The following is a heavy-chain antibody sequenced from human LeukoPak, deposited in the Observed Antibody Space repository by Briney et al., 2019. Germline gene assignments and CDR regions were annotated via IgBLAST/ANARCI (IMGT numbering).Heavy chain of an antibody. Sequence: TASETLSLTCTVAGGSISGYYCSWMRQPAGKGLEWIGRIHTSGNTNYNPSLKSRATMSVETYKHEFSLKLRSVTAGDTAVHYCARDRVSLSQDYWGQGTLVTVSS. J-gene: IGHJ4*02. CDR1: GGSISGYY. CDR3: ARDRVSLSQDY. V-gene: IGHV4-4*07. D-gene: IGHD5/OR15-5a*01. CDR2: IHTSGNT.